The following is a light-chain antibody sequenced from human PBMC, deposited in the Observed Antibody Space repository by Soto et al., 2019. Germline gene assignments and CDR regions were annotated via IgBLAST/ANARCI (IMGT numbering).Light chain of an antibody. CDR1: SSDVGGYKY. CDR3: MSYTGSSHV. CDR2: EVT. Sequence: QSALTQPPSASGSPGQSVTISCTGTSSDVGGYKYVSWYQQQHPGKAPKLIIYEVTQRPSGVPDRVYASKTGNPASLTVSGLQAEDEADYYCMSYTGSSHVFGTGTKLTVL. V-gene: IGLV2-8*01. J-gene: IGLJ1*01.